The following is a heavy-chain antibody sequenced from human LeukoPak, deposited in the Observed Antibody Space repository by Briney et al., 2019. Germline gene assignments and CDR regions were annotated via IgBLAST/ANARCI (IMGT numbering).Heavy chain of an antibody. CDR2: ISGSGGTT. CDR1: GFTFSSFA. CDR3: AKRDF. J-gene: IGHJ4*02. Sequence: GGSLRLSCAASGFTFSSFAMNWVRQAPGKGLEGVSSISGSGGTTYYAGSVKGRFTISRDNSKNTLFLQMNSLRADDTAIYYCAKRDFWGQGTLVTVSS. V-gene: IGHV3-23*01.